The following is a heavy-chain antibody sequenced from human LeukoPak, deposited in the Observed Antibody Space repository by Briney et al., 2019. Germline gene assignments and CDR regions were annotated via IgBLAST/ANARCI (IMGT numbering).Heavy chain of an antibody. CDR3: ARSICSSTSCYTGDYY. Sequence: SETLSLTCTVSGGSISSSSYYWGWIRQPPGKGLEWIGSIYYSGSTYYNPSLKSRVTISVDTSKNQFSLKLSSVTAADTAVYYCARSICSSTSCYTGDYYWGQGTLVTVSS. J-gene: IGHJ4*02. D-gene: IGHD2-2*02. V-gene: IGHV4-39*01. CDR2: IYYSGST. CDR1: GGSISSSSYY.